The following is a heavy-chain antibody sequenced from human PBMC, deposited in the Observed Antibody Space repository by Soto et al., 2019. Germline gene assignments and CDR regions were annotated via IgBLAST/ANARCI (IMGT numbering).Heavy chain of an antibody. CDR3: ARGIAAAGPYNWFDP. J-gene: IGHJ5*02. D-gene: IGHD6-13*01. Sequence: LSVTCTVSGGSISSYYWSWIRQPPGKGLEWIGYIYYSGSTNYNPSLKSRVTISVDTSKNQFSLKLSSVTAADTAVYYCARGIAAAGPYNWFDPWGQGTLVTVSS. V-gene: IGHV4-59*01. CDR1: GGSISSYY. CDR2: IYYSGST.